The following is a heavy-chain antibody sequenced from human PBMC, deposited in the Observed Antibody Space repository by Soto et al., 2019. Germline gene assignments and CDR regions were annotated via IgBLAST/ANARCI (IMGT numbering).Heavy chain of an antibody. V-gene: IGHV3-23*01. CDR2: ITNSGTSS. J-gene: IGHJ4*02. CDR3: AKATGETYPGSRVFDL. CDR1: CFSFSNYD. Sequence: XGALRLSCAACCFSFSNYDMTWVRQAPGEGLEWVSAITNSGTSSLHADSVKGRFTISRDNSKNTLYLQMNSLRAEDTAIYYCAKATGETYPGSRVFDLWAQGTRVTVSS. D-gene: IGHD3-10*01.